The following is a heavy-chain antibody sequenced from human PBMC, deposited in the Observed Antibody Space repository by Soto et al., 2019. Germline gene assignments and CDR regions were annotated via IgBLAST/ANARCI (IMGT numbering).Heavy chain of an antibody. J-gene: IGHJ4*02. V-gene: IGHV3-9*01. CDR1: GFIFVDYA. CDR2: ISWTSGDI. Sequence: EVQLVESGGGLVQPGGSLRLSCAASGFIFVDYAMHWVRQAPGKGPEWVSGISWTSGDIGYADSVKGRFTISRDNAKKSLFLQMNSLRPEDTARYYCVAVWGRYFDYWGQGTLVNVSS. D-gene: IGHD3-16*01. CDR3: VAVWGRYFDY.